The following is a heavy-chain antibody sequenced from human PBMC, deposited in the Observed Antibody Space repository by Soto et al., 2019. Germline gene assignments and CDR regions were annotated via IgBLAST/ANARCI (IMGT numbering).Heavy chain of an antibody. CDR2: IYYSGST. CDR3: ARATGTATDY. J-gene: IGHJ4*02. CDR1: GGSISSYY. D-gene: IGHD5-18*01. V-gene: IGHV4-59*01. Sequence: SETLSLTCTVSGGSISSYYWSWIRQPPGKGLEWIGYIYYSGSTNYNPSLKSRVTISVDTSKNQFSLKLSSVTAADTAVYYCARATGTATDYWGQGTLVTVSS.